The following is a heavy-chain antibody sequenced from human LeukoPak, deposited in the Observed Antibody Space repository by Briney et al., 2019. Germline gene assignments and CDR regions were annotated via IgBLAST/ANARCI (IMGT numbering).Heavy chain of an antibody. CDR2: INPNTGDT. Sequence: GASVKVSCKASGYSFIAYYIHWERQAPGQGLEWMGWINPNTGDTGYAQKFQGRVTMTRDASITTAYMDLSRLTSDGTAVYYCARGPYYYDTNFDTWGQGTLISVSS. CDR1: GYSFIAYY. CDR3: ARGPYYYDTNFDT. D-gene: IGHD3-22*01. V-gene: IGHV1-2*02. J-gene: IGHJ5*02.